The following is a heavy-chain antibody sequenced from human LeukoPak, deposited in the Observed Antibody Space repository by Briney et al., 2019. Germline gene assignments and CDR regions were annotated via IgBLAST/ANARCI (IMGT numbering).Heavy chain of an antibody. CDR2: IYSDNT. D-gene: IGHD6-13*01. Sequence: GGSLRLSCTVSGFTFSSNSMSWVRQAPGKGLEWVSFIYSDNTHYSDYVKGRLTIYRDNAKNSQYLQMNSLRAEDTALYYYANGSSFSDKWGKGTLVTVSS. J-gene: IGHJ4*02. V-gene: IGHV3-53*01. CDR3: ANGSSFSDK. CDR1: GFTFSSNS.